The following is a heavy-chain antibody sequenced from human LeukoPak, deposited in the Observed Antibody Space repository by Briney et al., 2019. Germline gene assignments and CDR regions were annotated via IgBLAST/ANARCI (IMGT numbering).Heavy chain of an antibody. Sequence: SVKVSCKASGGTFSSYAISWVRQAPGQGLEWMGGIIPIFGTTNYAQKFQGRVTITTDDSTSPAYMELSSLSSEDTAVYYCARVGRSRGSLPNSYYYMDVWGKGTTVTVSS. CDR2: IIPIFGTT. CDR3: ARVGRSRGSLPNSYYYMDV. J-gene: IGHJ6*03. V-gene: IGHV1-69*05. D-gene: IGHD2-15*01. CDR1: GGTFSSYA.